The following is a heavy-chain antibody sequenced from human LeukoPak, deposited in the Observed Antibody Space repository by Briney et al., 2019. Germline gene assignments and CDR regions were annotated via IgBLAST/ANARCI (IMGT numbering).Heavy chain of an antibody. Sequence: PSQTLSLTCTVSGGSISSGDYYWSWIRQPPGKGLEWIGYIYHSGNTYYNPSLKSRLTISVDTPRNQFSLKLRSVTAADTAVYYCARGGTRITIVGVVINDFDYWGQGTLVTVSS. CDR3: ARGGTRITIVGVVINDFDY. V-gene: IGHV4-30-4*08. CDR2: IYHSGNT. J-gene: IGHJ4*02. CDR1: GGSISSGDYY. D-gene: IGHD3-3*01.